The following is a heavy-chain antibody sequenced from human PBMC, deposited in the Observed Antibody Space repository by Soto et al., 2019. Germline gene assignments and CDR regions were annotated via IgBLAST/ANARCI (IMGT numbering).Heavy chain of an antibody. J-gene: IGHJ6*02. CDR1: GLSFRDYY. Sequence: PGGSLRLSCAASGLSFRDYYMRWIRQAPGKGLEWMAYISSSSSTIYYADSVKGRFTISRNDAKNSLYLQLDSRGAGGTAVYYGARDRGRPDFRDSPYHPSSDLDYGMDVWAEGTTVT. D-gene: IGHD3-22*01. CDR2: ISSSSSTI. V-gene: IGHV3-11*04. CDR3: ARDRGRPDFRDSPYHPSSDLDYGMDV.